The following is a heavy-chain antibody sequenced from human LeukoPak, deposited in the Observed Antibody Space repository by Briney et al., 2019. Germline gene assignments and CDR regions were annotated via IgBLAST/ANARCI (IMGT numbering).Heavy chain of an antibody. D-gene: IGHD3-22*01. Sequence: QPGGSLRLSCAASGFTFSSYAMSWVRQAPGKGLEWVSAISGSGGSTYYADSVKGRFTISRDNSKNTLYLQMNSLRAEDTAVYYCAREGPHYYDSSGYYQKAPFDYWGQGTLVTVSS. CDR2: ISGSGGST. CDR1: GFTFSSYA. V-gene: IGHV3-23*01. J-gene: IGHJ4*02. CDR3: AREGPHYYDSSGYYQKAPFDY.